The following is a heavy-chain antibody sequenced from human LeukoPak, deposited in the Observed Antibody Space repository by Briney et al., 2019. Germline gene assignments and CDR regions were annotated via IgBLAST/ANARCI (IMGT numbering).Heavy chain of an antibody. J-gene: IGHJ5*02. D-gene: IGHD3-22*01. V-gene: IGHV3-21*01. CDR3: ARDSSGYFDP. CDR1: GFTFSSYS. Sequence: PGGSLRLSCAASGFTFSSYSMNWVRQAPGKGLEWVSSISSSSSYIYYADSVKGRLTISRDNAKNSLYLQMNSLRAEDTAVYYCARDSSGYFDPWGQGTLVTVSS. CDR2: ISSSSSYI.